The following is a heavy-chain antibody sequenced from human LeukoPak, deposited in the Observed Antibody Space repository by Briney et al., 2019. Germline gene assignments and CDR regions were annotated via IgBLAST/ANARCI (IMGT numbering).Heavy chain of an antibody. V-gene: IGHV3-23*01. CDR2: ISGRDSTT. CDR1: GFTFSSYA. J-gene: IGHJ4*02. D-gene: IGHD6-19*01. CDR3: AKEAGTENFDY. Sequence: GGSLRLSCAASGFTFSSYAMSWVRQAPGKGLEWVSGISGRDSTTYYADSVKGRFTISRDNSKNTLYLQMNSLRAEDTAVYYCAKEAGTENFDYWGQGTLVTVSS.